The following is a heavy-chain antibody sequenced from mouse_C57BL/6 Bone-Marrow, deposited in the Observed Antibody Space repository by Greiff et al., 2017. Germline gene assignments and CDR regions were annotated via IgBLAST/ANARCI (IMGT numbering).Heavy chain of an antibody. V-gene: IGHV14-4*01. CDR1: GFNITDDY. Sequence: EVQLQESGAELVRPGASVKLSCTASGFNITDDYMHWVKQRPEQGLEWIGWIDPENGDTEYASKFQGKATITADTSSNTAYLQLSSLTSEDTAVYYCTTPDGYYYAMDYWGQGTSVTVSS. J-gene: IGHJ4*01. CDR2: IDPENGDT. CDR3: TTPDGYYYAMDY. D-gene: IGHD2-3*01.